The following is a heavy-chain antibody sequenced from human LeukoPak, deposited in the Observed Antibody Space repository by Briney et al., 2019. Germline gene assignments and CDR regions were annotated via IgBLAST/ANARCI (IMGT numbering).Heavy chain of an antibody. Sequence: GGSLRLSCAASGFTFGSYGVHWVRQAPGKGLEWVAFIRHDGSDKYYADSVKGRFTISRDNAKNSLYLQMNSLRAEDTALYYCAKDMHPFYYDSSGYSLPDYWGQGTLVTVSS. J-gene: IGHJ4*02. CDR3: AKDMHPFYYDSSGYSLPDY. V-gene: IGHV3-30*02. CDR1: GFTFGSYG. CDR2: IRHDGSDK. D-gene: IGHD3-22*01.